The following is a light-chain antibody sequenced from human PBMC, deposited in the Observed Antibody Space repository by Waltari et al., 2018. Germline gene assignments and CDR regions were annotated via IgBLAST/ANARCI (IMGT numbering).Light chain of an antibody. Sequence: HSSLTHPSSFSGSPGQSITISCTGTSSDVGSYNLVSWYQQHPGKAPKLMIYEVSKRPSGVSNRFSGSKSCNTASLTISGLQAEDEADYYCCSYAGSTTYVFGTGTKVTVL. J-gene: IGLJ1*01. CDR2: EVS. CDR3: CSYAGSTTYV. CDR1: SSDVGSYNL. V-gene: IGLV2-23*02.